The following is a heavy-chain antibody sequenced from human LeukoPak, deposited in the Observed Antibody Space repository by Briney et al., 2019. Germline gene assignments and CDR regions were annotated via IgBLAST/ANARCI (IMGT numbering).Heavy chain of an antibody. J-gene: IGHJ6*03. D-gene: IGHD2-2*01. V-gene: IGHV3-33*06. CDR1: GFTFSSYG. CDR3: AKDQEYCSSTSCYYYYYYMDV. CDR2: IWYDGSNK. Sequence: PGGSLRLSCAASGFTFSSYGMHWVRQAPGKGLEWVAVIWYDGSNKYYADSVKGRFTISRDNSKNTLYLQMNSLRAEDTAVYYCAKDQEYCSSTSCYYYYYYMDVWGKGTTVTVSS.